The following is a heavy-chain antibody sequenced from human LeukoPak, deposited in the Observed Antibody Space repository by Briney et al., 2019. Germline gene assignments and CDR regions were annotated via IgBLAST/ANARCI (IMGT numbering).Heavy chain of an antibody. CDR1: GGTFSSYA. D-gene: IGHD4-11*01. V-gene: IGHV1-69*13. J-gene: IGHJ6*02. Sequence: SVKVSCKASGGTFSSYAISWVRQAPGQGLDWMGGIISIFGTANYAPKFPGRVTITADESTRTAYMELSSLRSEDTAVYYCARFEGTVKASLDVWGQGTTVTVSS. CDR2: IISIFGTA. CDR3: ARFEGTVKASLDV.